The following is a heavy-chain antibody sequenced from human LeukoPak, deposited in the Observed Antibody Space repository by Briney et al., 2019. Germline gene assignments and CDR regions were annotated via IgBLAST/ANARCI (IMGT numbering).Heavy chain of an antibody. D-gene: IGHD6-19*01. CDR1: GGSISSGSYY. CDR2: IYTSGST. J-gene: IGHJ4*02. Sequence: SQTLSLTCTVSGGSISSGSYYWSWIRQPAGKGLEWIGRIYTSGSTNYNPSLKSRVTISVDTSKNQFSLKLSSVTAADTAVYYCARVKVAGYSSGWYLGYFDYWGQGTLVTVSS. V-gene: IGHV4-61*02. CDR3: ARVKVAGYSSGWYLGYFDY.